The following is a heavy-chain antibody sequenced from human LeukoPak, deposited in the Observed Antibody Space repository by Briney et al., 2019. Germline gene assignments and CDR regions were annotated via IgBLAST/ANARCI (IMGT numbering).Heavy chain of an antibody. Sequence: PGGSLRLSCAASGFTFSSYWMTWVRQAPGKGLEWVANINQDGSGKYYVDSVKGRFTISRDNAKNSLYLQMNSLRAEDTAVYYCAIRKVEISADYFDYWGQGSLVTVAS. J-gene: IGHJ4*02. V-gene: IGHV3-7*01. CDR2: INQDGSGK. CDR3: AIRKVEISADYFDY. CDR1: GFTFSSYW. D-gene: IGHD1-1*01.